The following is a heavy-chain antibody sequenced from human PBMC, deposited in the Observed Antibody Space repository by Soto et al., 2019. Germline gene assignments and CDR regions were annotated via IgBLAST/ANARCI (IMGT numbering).Heavy chain of an antibody. J-gene: IGHJ3*02. CDR2: IIPIFGTA. D-gene: IGHD5-12*01. V-gene: IGHV1-69*01. CDR3: ARRAVDFPSAFDI. Sequence: QVQRVQSGAEVKKPGSSVKVSCKASGGTFSSYAISWVRQAPGQGLEWMGGIIPIFGTANYAHKVQGRVTITAAESTSTAYVELSSLRSEDKAVYYCARRAVDFPSAFDIWGQGTMVTVSS. CDR1: GGTFSSYA.